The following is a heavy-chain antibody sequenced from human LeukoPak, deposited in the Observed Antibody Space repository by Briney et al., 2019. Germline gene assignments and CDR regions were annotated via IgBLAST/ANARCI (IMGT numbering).Heavy chain of an antibody. CDR2: ISGGSGST. D-gene: IGHD2/OR15-2a*01. CDR3: ANSPGPSMALNWFNP. J-gene: IGHJ5*02. Sequence: GASLRLSCAASGFTFRTNAMSWVRQAPGKGLEWVSTISGGSGSTYFADSVKGRFTISRDNSKNTLYLQMNSLRAEDTAVYYCANSPGPSMALNWFNPWGQGTLVTVSS. V-gene: IGHV3-23*01. CDR1: GFTFRTNA.